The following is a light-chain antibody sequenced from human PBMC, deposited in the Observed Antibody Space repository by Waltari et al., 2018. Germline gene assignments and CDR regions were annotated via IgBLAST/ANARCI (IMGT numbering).Light chain of an antibody. V-gene: IGKV1-12*01. CDR3: QQHNSYPRT. J-gene: IGKJ1*01. Sequence: EIQMTQSPSSLSASVGDRVAITCQASQGISNWLAWYQQKPGKAPKLLSYAASSVQSVVPSRFSGSGSGKEFTLTIRSLQPEDFATYYCQQHNSYPRTFGQGTKVEIK. CDR2: AAS. CDR1: QGISNW.